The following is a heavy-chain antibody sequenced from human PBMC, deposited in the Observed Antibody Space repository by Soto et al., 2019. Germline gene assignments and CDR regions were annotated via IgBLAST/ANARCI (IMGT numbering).Heavy chain of an antibody. V-gene: IGHV3-49*03. J-gene: IGHJ4*02. Sequence: GGSLRLSCTASGFTFGDYAMSWFRQAPGKGLEWVGFIRSRAYGGTTEYAASVKGRFTISRDDSKSIAYLQMNSLKTEDTAVYYCTRGPPHYYDSSGYIDYWGQGTLVTVSS. CDR3: TRGPPHYYDSSGYIDY. D-gene: IGHD3-22*01. CDR2: IRSRAYGGTT. CDR1: GFTFGDYA.